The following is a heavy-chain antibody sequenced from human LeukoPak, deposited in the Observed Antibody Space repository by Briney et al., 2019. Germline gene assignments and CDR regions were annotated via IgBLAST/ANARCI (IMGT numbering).Heavy chain of an antibody. V-gene: IGHV3-23*01. J-gene: IGHJ4*02. D-gene: IGHD3-9*01. Sequence: QSGGSLRLSCAASGFTFRNYAMGWVGQAPGKGPEWVSSIRYNIENTHYADAVQGRFTISRDNSKNTLYLQMNSLRAEDTARYYCAKAITRDTGYYFYSWSQGTLVSVSS. CDR2: IRYNIENT. CDR1: GFTFRNYA. CDR3: AKAITRDTGYYFYS.